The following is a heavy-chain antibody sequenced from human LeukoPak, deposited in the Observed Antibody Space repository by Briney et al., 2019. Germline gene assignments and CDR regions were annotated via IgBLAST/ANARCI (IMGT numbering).Heavy chain of an antibody. CDR3: ARTDYLRAFDI. J-gene: IGHJ3*02. CDR2: IYYSGST. V-gene: IGHV4-30-4*01. D-gene: IGHD4-11*01. CDR1: GGSISSGDYY. Sequence: PSETLSLTCTVSGGSISSGDYYWSWIRQPPGRGLEWIGYIYYSGSTYYNPSLKSRVTISVDTSKNQFSLKLSSVTAADTAVYYCARTDYLRAFDIWGQGTMVTVSS.